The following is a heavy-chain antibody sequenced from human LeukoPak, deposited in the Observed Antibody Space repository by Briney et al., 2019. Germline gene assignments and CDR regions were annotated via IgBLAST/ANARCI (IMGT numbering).Heavy chain of an antibody. CDR2: ISGYNGKT. V-gene: IGHV1-18*01. Sequence: ASVKVSCKTSGYTFTSYGINWVRQAPGQGLEWMGWISGYNGKTNYAQKLQGRVTMTTDTSTSTAYMELRSLSSDDTAVYYCARDFHDSSGYKYWDAFDIWGQGTMVTVSS. CDR3: ARDFHDSSGYKYWDAFDI. D-gene: IGHD3-22*01. CDR1: GYTFTSYG. J-gene: IGHJ3*02.